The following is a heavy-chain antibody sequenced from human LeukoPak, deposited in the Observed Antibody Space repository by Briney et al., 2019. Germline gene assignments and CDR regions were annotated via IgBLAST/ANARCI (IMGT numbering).Heavy chain of an antibody. D-gene: IGHD3-3*01. J-gene: IGHJ4*02. CDR2: ISYSGST. Sequence: PSETLSLTCTVSGGSISTSNYYWIWIRQPPGKGLEWIGSISYSGSTFYNPSLKSRVTISVDTSQNQFSLKLSSVTAADTAVYYCARGPYDFWSGYSIYYFDYWGQGTLVTVSS. V-gene: IGHV4-39*01. CDR3: ARGPYDFWSGYSIYYFDY. CDR1: GGSISTSNYY.